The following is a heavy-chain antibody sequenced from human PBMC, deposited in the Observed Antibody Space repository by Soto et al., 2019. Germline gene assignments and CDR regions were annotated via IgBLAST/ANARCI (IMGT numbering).Heavy chain of an antibody. CDR2: IYWDDDK. CDR1: RLTRTTRGVG. CDR3: AHIPNYYQYDWFDP. Sequence: QITLKESGPPLVKPTQTLALTCTFSRLTRTTRGVGVGWIRQPPGKALECLALIYWDDDKRYSPSLQSRLSITKDTSKNQVVLTMTNVYPVDTATYYCAHIPNYYQYDWFDPWGQGTLVSVSS. V-gene: IGHV2-5*02. D-gene: IGHD3-16*01. J-gene: IGHJ5*02.